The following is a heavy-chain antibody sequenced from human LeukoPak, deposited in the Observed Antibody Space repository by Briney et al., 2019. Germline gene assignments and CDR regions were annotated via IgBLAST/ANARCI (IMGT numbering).Heavy chain of an antibody. Sequence: SETLSLTCAVYGGSFSGYYWSWIRQPPGKGLERIGEINHSGSTNYNPSLKSRVTISVDTSKNQFSLKLSSVTAADTAVYYCATIPDDSSGYYGNDYWGQGTLVTVSS. CDR2: INHSGST. J-gene: IGHJ4*02. CDR3: ATIPDDSSGYYGNDY. D-gene: IGHD3-22*01. CDR1: GGSFSGYY. V-gene: IGHV4-34*01.